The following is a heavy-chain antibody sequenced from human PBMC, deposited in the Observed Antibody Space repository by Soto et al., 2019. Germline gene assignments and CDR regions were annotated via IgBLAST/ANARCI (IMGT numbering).Heavy chain of an antibody. D-gene: IGHD3-22*01. J-gene: IGHJ6*02. CDR1: GGSISSGGYS. V-gene: IGHV4-30-2*01. Sequence: SETLSLTCAVSGGSISSGGYSWSWIRQPPGKGLEWIGYIYHSGSTYYNPSLKSRVTISVDRSKNQFSLKLSSVTAADTAVYYCAGSGYYHNIAMDVWGQVTAVTVAS. CDR2: IYHSGST. CDR3: AGSGYYHNIAMDV.